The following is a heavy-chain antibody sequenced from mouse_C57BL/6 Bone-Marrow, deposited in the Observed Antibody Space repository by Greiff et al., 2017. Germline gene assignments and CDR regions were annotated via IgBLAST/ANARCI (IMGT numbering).Heavy chain of an antibody. Sequence: QVQLKQSGAELVRPGTSVKVSCKASGYAFTNYLIAWVKQRPGQGLEWIGVINPGSGGTNYNEKFKGKATLTADKSSSTAYMQLSSLTSEDSAVYFCARGGYGSSYYFDYWGQGTTLTGSS. CDR1: GYAFTNYL. CDR2: INPGSGGT. V-gene: IGHV1-54*01. CDR3: ARGGYGSSYYFDY. J-gene: IGHJ2*01. D-gene: IGHD1-1*01.